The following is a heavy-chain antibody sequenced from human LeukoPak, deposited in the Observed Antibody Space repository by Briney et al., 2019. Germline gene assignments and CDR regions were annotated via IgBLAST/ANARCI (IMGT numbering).Heavy chain of an antibody. CDR1: GGSISRSNW. J-gene: IGHJ4*02. CDR3: ASPRAERSTWYAVDY. D-gene: IGHD6-13*01. Sequence: SETLSLTCAVSGGSISRSNWWSWVRQSPGKGLEWIGEIYDNGSTNYNPSLKSCVTISVDKSKNQFSLKLSSVTAADTAVYYCASPRAERSTWYAVDYWGQGTLVTVSA. CDR2: IYDNGST. V-gene: IGHV4-4*02.